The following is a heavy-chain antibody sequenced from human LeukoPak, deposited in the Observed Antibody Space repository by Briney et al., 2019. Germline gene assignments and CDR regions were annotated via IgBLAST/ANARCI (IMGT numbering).Heavy chain of an antibody. J-gene: IGHJ4*02. D-gene: IGHD2-15*01. CDR2: INPNTGGT. CDR3: SRSSVAAGAVGY. V-gene: IGHV1-2*02. CDR1: GYSFTAHY. Sequence: APVKVSCKASGYSFTAHYIHWVRQAPGQGFEWMGSINPNTGGTNYAEKFQGRVTMTSDTSTTTAYMGLSSLSSDDTAVYFCSRSSVAAGAVGYWGQGTLVTVSS.